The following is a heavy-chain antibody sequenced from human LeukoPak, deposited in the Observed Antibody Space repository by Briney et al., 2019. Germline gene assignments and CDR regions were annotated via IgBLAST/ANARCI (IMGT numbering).Heavy chain of an antibody. J-gene: IGHJ6*03. Sequence: GGSLRLSCAACGFTFSSYNMNWVRQAPGKGLEGVSYISSSSRTMYDADSVKGRFTISRDNAKNSLFMQMSSLRAEDTAVYYCARVAATPYQYYYTDVWGKGTTVTVSS. CDR1: GFTFSSYN. V-gene: IGHV3-48*01. D-gene: IGHD2-15*01. CDR3: ARVAATPYQYYYTDV. CDR2: ISSSSRTM.